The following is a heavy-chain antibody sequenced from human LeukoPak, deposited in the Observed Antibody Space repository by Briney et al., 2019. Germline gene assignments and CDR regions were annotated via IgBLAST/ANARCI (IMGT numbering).Heavy chain of an antibody. V-gene: IGHV3-66*01. CDR3: ARGPSGYQNT. CDR2: IYSGGST. J-gene: IGHJ4*02. CDR1: EFSVGSNY. Sequence: GGSLRLSCAASEFSVGSNYMTWVRQAPGKGLEWVSLIYSGGSTYYADSVKGRFTISRDNSKNTLYLQMNSLRAEDTAVYYCARGPSGYQNTGGQGTLVTVS. D-gene: IGHD5-12*01.